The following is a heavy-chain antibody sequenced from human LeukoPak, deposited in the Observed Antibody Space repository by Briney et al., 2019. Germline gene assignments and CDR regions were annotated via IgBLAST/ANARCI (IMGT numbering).Heavy chain of an antibody. Sequence: ASVKVSCKASGGTFSSYAISWVRQAPGQGLEWMGGIIPIFGTANYAQKLQGRVTITADKSTSTAYMELSSLRSEDTAVYYCARDPRSYCSSTSCYGGGYYYMDVWGKGTTVTVSS. D-gene: IGHD2-2*01. CDR2: IIPIFGTA. CDR3: ARDPRSYCSSTSCYGGGYYYMDV. J-gene: IGHJ6*03. V-gene: IGHV1-69*06. CDR1: GGTFSSYA.